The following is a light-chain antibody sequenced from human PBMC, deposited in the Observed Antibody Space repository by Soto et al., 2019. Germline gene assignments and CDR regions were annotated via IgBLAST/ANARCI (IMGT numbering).Light chain of an antibody. J-gene: IGKJ1*01. V-gene: IGKV3-20*01. CDR3: RQYGSSPWT. CDR1: QSVASDY. Sequence: EIGLTQSPGTLSLSSGERATLSCRASQSVASDYLAWDQQTPGPAPRLLIFGASIRATDAPARFSDSGTGTDSTVTIGRLESEDIAVYYCRQYGSSPWTCGQGTKVEFK. CDR2: GAS.